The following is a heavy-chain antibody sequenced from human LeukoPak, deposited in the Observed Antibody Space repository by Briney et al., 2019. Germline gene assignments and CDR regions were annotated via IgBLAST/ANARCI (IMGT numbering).Heavy chain of an antibody. V-gene: IGHV4-59*12. D-gene: IGHD2-21*01. CDR3: ARELLNAPTPGAY. J-gene: IGHJ4*02. Sequence: SETLSLTCTVSGGSISTYYWSWIRQPPGKGLEWIGYIYDSGSTNYNPSLKSRVAISVDTSKNQFSLKLSSVTAADTAVYYCARELLNAPTPGAYWGQGILVTVSS. CDR1: GGSISTYY. CDR2: IYDSGST.